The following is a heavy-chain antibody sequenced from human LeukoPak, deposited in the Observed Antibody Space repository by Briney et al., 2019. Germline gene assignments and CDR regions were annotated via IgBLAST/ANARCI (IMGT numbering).Heavy chain of an antibody. CDR2: IYYSGST. J-gene: IGHJ6*03. CDR3: ASVRFGELWSYYYMDV. CDR1: GASISGSGYY. V-gene: IGHV4-39*01. Sequence: SETLSLTCAVSGASISGSGYYWGWIRQPPGKGLEWIGNIYYSGSTYYNPSLKSRVTISVDTSKNQFSLKLSSVTAADTAVYYCASVRFGELWSYYYMDVWGKGTTVTTSS. D-gene: IGHD3-10*01.